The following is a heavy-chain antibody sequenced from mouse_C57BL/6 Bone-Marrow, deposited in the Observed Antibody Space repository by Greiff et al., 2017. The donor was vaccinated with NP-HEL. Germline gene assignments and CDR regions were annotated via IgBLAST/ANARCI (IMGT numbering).Heavy chain of an antibody. CDR1: GYTFTSYG. CDR3: ARDWGFAY. V-gene: IGHV1-69*02. Sequence: QVQLQQSGAELARPGASVKLSCKASGYTFTSYGISWVKQRTGQGLEWIGEIDPSDSYTNYNQKFKGKATLTVDTSSSTAYMQLSSLTSEDSAVYYCARDWGFAYWGQGTLVTVSA. J-gene: IGHJ3*01. CDR2: IDPSDSYT.